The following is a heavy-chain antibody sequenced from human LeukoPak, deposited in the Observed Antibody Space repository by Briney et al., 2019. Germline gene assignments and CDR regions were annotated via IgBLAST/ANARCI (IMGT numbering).Heavy chain of an antibody. Sequence: GGSLRLSCAASGFTFSDYYMSWIRQAPGKGLEWVSYISSRGSTKYYADSVKGRFTISRDNAKNSYLQMNSLRAEDTAVYYCARDGHAYGRGSPHYWGQGTLVTVSS. CDR1: GFTFSDYY. D-gene: IGHD3-10*01. J-gene: IGHJ4*02. CDR3: ARDGHAYGRGSPHY. V-gene: IGHV3-11*01. CDR2: ISSRGSTK.